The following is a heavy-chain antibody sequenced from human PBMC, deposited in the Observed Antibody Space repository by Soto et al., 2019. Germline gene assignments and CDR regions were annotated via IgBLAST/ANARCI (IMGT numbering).Heavy chain of an antibody. CDR1: GAPITSSE. CDR2: VYHTGSV. V-gene: IGHV4-59*01. J-gene: IGHJ4*02. Sequence: SETLCITSTVCGAPITSSEWTWIRQPPGKGLEWVGAVYHTGSVNYNPSLRSRVTMSVDTSKDQFSLKLNSVTAADTAVYYCGREGGYGGHVEYWGQGALVTVSS. CDR3: GREGGYGGHVEY. D-gene: IGHD5-12*01.